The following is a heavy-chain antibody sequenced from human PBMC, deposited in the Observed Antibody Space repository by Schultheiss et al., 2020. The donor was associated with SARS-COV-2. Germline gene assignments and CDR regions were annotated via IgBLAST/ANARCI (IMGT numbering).Heavy chain of an antibody. CDR2: INPNSGGT. CDR1: GYTFTGYY. CDR3: ARHRDSSGWDY. V-gene: IGHV1-2*02. D-gene: IGHD6-19*01. J-gene: IGHJ4*02. Sequence: GESLKISCKASGYTFTGYYMHWVRQAPGQGLEWMGWINPNSGGTNYAQKFQGRVTMTRNTSISTAYMELSSLRSEDTAVYYCARHRDSSGWDYWGQGTLVTVSS.